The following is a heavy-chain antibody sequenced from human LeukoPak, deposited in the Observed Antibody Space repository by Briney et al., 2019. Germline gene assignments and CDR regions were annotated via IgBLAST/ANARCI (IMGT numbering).Heavy chain of an antibody. J-gene: IGHJ6*02. CDR2: ISYDGSNK. Sequence: GGSLRLSCTASRFTFSTYAMSWVRQAPGKGLEWVAVISYDGSNKYYADSVKGRFTISRDNSKNTLYLQMNSLRAEDTAVYYCAKEPQLPQSIVVVPAAMNLNYYYGMDVWGQGTTVTVSS. V-gene: IGHV3-30*18. CDR1: RFTFSTYA. CDR3: AKEPQLPQSIVVVPAAMNLNYYYGMDV. D-gene: IGHD2-2*01.